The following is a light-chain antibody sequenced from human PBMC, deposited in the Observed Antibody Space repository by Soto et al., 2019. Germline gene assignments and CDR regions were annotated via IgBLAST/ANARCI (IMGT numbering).Light chain of an antibody. CDR2: DAS. V-gene: IGKV3-11*01. J-gene: IGKJ1*01. CDR3: QQRSEWPRWT. Sequence: EIVLTQSPDTLSFSPGERATLSCRASQSVSSHLAWYQQKPGQAPRPLIYDASKRATSIPTRFSGSVSGTNFTLTISSREPEDFAIYYCQQRSEWPRWTFGQGTKVEIK. CDR1: QSVSSH.